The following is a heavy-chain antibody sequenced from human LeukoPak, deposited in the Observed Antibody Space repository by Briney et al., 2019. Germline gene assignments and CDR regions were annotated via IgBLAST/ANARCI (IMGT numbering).Heavy chain of an antibody. CDR3: VKTIEWRTLQQRINMVRGVIYYFDY. J-gene: IGHJ4*02. CDR2: IYPGDSDT. V-gene: IGHV5-51*01. CDR1: GYNFNTYW. D-gene: IGHD3-10*01. Sequence: GEPLKISCKGSGYNFNTYWIGWVRQMPGKGLEWMGIIYPGDSDTRYSPPFQGHVSISADRSINTAYLQWSSLKASDTAMYYCVKTIEWRTLQQRINMVRGVIYYFDYWGQGTLVTVSS.